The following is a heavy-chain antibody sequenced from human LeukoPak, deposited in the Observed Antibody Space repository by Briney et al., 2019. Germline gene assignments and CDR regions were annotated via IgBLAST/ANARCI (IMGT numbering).Heavy chain of an antibody. D-gene: IGHD3-3*01. V-gene: IGHV4-34*01. CDR3: ARDLSHYDFWSGYYLDAFDI. CDR2: INHSGST. Sequence: PSETLSLTCAVYGGSFSGYYWSWIRQPPGKGLEWIGEINHSGSTNYNPSLKSRVTISVDTSKNQFSLKLSSVTAADTAVYYCARDLSHYDFWSGYYLDAFDIWGQGTMVTVSS. J-gene: IGHJ3*02. CDR1: GGSFSGYY.